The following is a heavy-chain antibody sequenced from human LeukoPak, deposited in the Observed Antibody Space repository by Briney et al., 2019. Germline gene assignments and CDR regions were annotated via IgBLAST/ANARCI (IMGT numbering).Heavy chain of an antibody. CDR2: INHSGST. D-gene: IGHD3-16*02. J-gene: IGHJ4*02. CDR3: ARGVYDYVWGSYRKPHFDY. CDR1: GGSFSGYY. Sequence: PSETLSLTCAVYGGSFSGYYWSWIRQPPGKGLGWIGEINHSGSTNYNPSLKSRVTISVDTSKNQFSLKLSSVTAADTAVYYCARGVYDYVWGSYRKPHFDYWGQGTLVTVSS. V-gene: IGHV4-34*01.